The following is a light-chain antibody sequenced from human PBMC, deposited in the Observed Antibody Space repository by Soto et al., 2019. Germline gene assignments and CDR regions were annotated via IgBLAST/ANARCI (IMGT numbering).Light chain of an antibody. J-gene: IGLJ1*01. Sequence: QSALTQDASVSGTPGQSITISCTGTSSDVGGFNYVSWYQQHPGKAPKLMIYDVFTRPSGVSNRFSGSKSGNTASLTISALQADDEADYYCTSCPSTSNTRQIVFGTGTKVTVL. V-gene: IGLV2-14*03. CDR3: TSCPSTSNTRQIV. CDR1: SSDVGGFNY. CDR2: DVF.